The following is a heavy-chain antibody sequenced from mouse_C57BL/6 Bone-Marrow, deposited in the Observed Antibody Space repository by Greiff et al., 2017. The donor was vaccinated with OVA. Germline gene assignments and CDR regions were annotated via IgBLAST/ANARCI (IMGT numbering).Heavy chain of an antibody. CDR3: ARDDDEGRDFDY. CDR2: IYPGNDCT. CDR1: GYTFTSYC. Sequence: EVQLMESGPELVKPGSSVKMSCKASGYTFTSYCINWVKQRPGQGLEWIGYIYPGNDCTAYNEKFKGKATLTSDTSSSTAYMRLSSLTSEDSAIYFCARDDDEGRDFDYWGQGTTLTVSA. V-gene: IGHV1-58*01. J-gene: IGHJ2*01. D-gene: IGHD2-12*01.